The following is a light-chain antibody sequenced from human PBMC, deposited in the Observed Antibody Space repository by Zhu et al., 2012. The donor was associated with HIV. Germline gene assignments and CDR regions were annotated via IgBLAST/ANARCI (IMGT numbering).Light chain of an antibody. V-gene: IGKV1-9*01. CDR2: AAS. CDR3: QHLTVYPT. CDR1: QGISNH. J-gene: IGKJ4*01. Sequence: DIQLTQSPSFLSASVGGRVTITCRASQGISNHLAWYHQKPGKAPKLLIYAASILQSGVPSRFSGSGSGTEFTLTISSLQPEDFATYYCQHLTVYPTFGGGSKVEIK.